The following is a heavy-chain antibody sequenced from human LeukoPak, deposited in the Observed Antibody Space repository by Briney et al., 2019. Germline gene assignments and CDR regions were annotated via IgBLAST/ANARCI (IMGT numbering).Heavy chain of an antibody. CDR2: IYYSGST. CDR3: AFWSGYYSSWFDP. Sequence: SETLSLTCTVSGGSISSSSYYWGWIRQPPGKGLEWIGSIYYSGSTYYNPSLKSRVTISVDTSKNQFSLKVTSVTAADAGVYYCAFWSGYYSSWFDPWGQGILVTVSS. CDR1: GGSISSSSYY. J-gene: IGHJ5*02. D-gene: IGHD3-3*01. V-gene: IGHV4-39*01.